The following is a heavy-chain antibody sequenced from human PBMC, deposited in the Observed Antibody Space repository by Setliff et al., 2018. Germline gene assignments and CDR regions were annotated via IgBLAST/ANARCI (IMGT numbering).Heavy chain of an antibody. Sequence: SETLSLTCTVSGGSISSSSYYWGWIRQPPGKGLEWIGSIYYSGSTDYNPSLNSRVTISVDTSKNQFSLKLSSVTAADTAVYYCASRATYYNFWSGYYLYWGQGTLVTVSS. V-gene: IGHV4-39*07. CDR1: GGSISSSSYY. CDR3: ASRATYYNFWSGYYLY. CDR2: IYYSGST. J-gene: IGHJ4*02. D-gene: IGHD3-3*01.